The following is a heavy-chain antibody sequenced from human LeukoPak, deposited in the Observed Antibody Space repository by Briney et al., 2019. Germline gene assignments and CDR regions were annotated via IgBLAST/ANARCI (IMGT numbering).Heavy chain of an antibody. V-gene: IGHV3-7*01. CDR2: IKQDGSEK. CDR1: GFTFSNYW. J-gene: IGHJ4*02. CDR3: ARSDY. Sequence: GGSLRLSCADSGFTFSNYWMSWVRQAPGKGLEWVANIKQDGSEKYYVDSVKGRFTISRDNAKNSLNLQMNSLRAEDTAVYYCARSDYWGQGTLVTVSS.